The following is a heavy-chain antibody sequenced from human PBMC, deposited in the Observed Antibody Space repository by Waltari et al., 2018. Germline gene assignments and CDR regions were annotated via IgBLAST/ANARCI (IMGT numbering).Heavy chain of an antibody. J-gene: IGHJ3*02. CDR3: ARGTYYYDSSGSPKNDAFDI. CDR1: GYTFTSYA. Sequence: QVQLVQSGAEVKKPGASVKVSCKASGYTFTSYALHWVRQAPGQRLEWMGWINAGNGNTKYSQEFQGRVTITRDTSASTAYMELSSLRSGDMAVYYCARGTYYYDSSGSPKNDAFDIWGQGTMVTVSS. V-gene: IGHV1-3*03. D-gene: IGHD3-22*01. CDR2: INAGNGNT.